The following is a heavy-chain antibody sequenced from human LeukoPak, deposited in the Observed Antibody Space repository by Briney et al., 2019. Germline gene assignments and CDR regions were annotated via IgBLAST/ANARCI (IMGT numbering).Heavy chain of an antibody. CDR1: GFIFSHYS. Sequence: GSLRLSCTASGFIFSHYSMHWVRQAPGQGLEYVSAINSNGDDTYYIDSVRGRFTISRDNSKNTVYLQVGSLRAEDMGVYYCARDPGRSPDYWGQGTLVTVSS. V-gene: IGHV3-64*02. CDR2: INSNGDDT. J-gene: IGHJ4*02. CDR3: ARDPGRSPDY. D-gene: IGHD1-26*01.